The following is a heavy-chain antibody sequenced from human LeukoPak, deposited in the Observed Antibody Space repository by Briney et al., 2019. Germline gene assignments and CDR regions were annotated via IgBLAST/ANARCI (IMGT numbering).Heavy chain of an antibody. Sequence: GESLRLSCAASRFTVSSYYMTWVRQAPGKGLEWVSVIYNGDNTNYADSVKGRFTISRDSFKNTLFLHMNSLGAEDTGVYYCARASQWLAFDYWGQGTPVTVSS. CDR3: ARASQWLAFDY. J-gene: IGHJ4*02. D-gene: IGHD6-19*01. V-gene: IGHV3-66*01. CDR1: RFTVSSYY. CDR2: IYNGDNT.